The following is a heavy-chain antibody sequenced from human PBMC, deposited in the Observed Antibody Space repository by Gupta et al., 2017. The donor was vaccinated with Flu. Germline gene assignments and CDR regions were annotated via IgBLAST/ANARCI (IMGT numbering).Heavy chain of an antibody. CDR2: IWYDGTNK. V-gene: IGHV3-33*01. CDR1: GCTSSSYG. CDR3: AREALTFYYDSSGYFSLNY. D-gene: IGHD3-22*01. J-gene: IGHJ4*02. Sequence: QVQLVESGGGVVQPGRSLRLSCAASGCTSSSYGMHWVRQAPGKGLELVAVIWYDGTNKYYADSVKGRFTISRDNSKNTLYLEMNSLRAEDAALYYCAREALTFYYDSSGYFSLNYWGQGTLVTVSS.